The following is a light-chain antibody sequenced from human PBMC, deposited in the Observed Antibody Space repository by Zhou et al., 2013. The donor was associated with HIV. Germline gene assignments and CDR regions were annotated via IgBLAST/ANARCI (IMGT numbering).Light chain of an antibody. J-gene: IGKJ4*01. V-gene: IGKV3-20*01. CDR1: QSVSSSY. Sequence: EIVLMQSPGTLSLSPGERATLSCRASQSVSSSYLAWYQQKPGQAPRLLIYGASSRATGIPDRFSGSGSGTDFTLTISRLEPEDSAVYYCQQYGSSSPLTFGGGTKVEIK. CDR2: GAS. CDR3: QQYGSSSPLT.